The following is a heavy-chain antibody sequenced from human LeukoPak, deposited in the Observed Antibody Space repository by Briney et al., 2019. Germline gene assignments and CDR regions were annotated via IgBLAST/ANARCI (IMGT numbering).Heavy chain of an antibody. D-gene: IGHD2-2*01. Sequence: GGSLRLSCAASGFTFSDYYMSWIRQAPGKGLEWVSYISGSGSTIYYADSVKGRFTISRDNAKNSLYLQMNSLRAEDTAVYYCARVRVGSCSSTSCSYYFDYWGQGTLVTVSS. J-gene: IGHJ4*02. CDR1: GFTFSDYY. CDR2: ISGSGSTI. V-gene: IGHV3-11*04. CDR3: ARVRVGSCSSTSCSYYFDY.